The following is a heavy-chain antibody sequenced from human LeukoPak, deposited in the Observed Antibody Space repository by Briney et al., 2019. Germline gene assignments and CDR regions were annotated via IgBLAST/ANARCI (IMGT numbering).Heavy chain of an antibody. CDR3: ANLFDFLSGPPG. CDR1: GYTLTELS. V-gene: IGHV1-24*01. Sequence: ASVKVSCKVSGYTLTELSMHWVRQAPGKGLGWMGGFDPEDGETIYAQKFQGRVTMTEDTSTDTAYMELSSLRSEDTAVYYCANLFDFLSGPPGWGQGTLVTVSS. D-gene: IGHD3-3*01. CDR2: FDPEDGET. J-gene: IGHJ4*02.